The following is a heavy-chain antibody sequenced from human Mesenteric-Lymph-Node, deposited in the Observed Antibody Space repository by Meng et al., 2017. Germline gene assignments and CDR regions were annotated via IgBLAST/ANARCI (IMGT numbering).Heavy chain of an antibody. D-gene: IGHD6-13*01. CDR3: ARERQQLGYWYFDL. CDR1: GYTFTGYY. Sequence: ASVKVSCKASGYTFTGYYMHWVRQAPGQGLEWMGRINPNSGGTNYAQKFQGRVTMTRDTSISTAYMELSRLRSDDTAVYYCARERQQLGYWYFDLWGRGTLVTVSS. V-gene: IGHV1-2*06. CDR2: INPNSGGT. J-gene: IGHJ2*01.